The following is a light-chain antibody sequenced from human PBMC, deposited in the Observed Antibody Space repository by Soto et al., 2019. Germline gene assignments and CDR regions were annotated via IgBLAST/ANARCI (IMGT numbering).Light chain of an antibody. CDR3: QLYINWRPPLT. CDR1: QSVSSN. J-gene: IGKJ4*01. V-gene: IGKV3-15*01. CDR2: GAS. Sequence: EIVMTQSPATLSVSPGERATLSCRASQSVSSNLAWYQQKPGQAPRLLIYGASTRATGILARFSGSASGTEFTLTISSLQSEYFAVCYCQLYINWRPPLTFGGGTKVEIK.